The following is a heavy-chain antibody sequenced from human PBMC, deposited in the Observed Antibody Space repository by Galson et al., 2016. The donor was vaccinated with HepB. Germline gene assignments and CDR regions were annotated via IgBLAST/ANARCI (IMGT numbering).Heavy chain of an antibody. CDR3: ARGVPLVVATDYYGMDV. CDR1: GYTFNSYD. D-gene: IGHD2-15*01. V-gene: IGHV1-8*01. Sequence: SVKVSCKASGYTFNSYDINWVRQATGQGFEWMGWMNPNSGNTGYAQTFQGRVTMTRDSSTSTAYMELNSLRSEDTAVYYCARGVPLVVATDYYGMDVWGTRTSVTVTS. CDR2: MNPNSGNT. J-gene: IGHJ6*04.